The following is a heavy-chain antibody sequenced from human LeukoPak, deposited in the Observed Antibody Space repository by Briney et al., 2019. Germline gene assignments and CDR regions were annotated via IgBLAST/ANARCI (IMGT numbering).Heavy chain of an antibody. CDR1: GFTFDDYT. CDR2: ISWDGGST. CDR3: AKDISGTPGLYYYYGMDV. J-gene: IGHJ6*02. V-gene: IGHV3-43*01. Sequence: GGSLRLSCAASGFTFDDYTMHWVRQAPGKGLEWVSLISWDGGSTYYADSVKGRFTISRDNSKNSLYLQMNSLRTEDTALYYCAKDISGTPGLYYYYGMDVWGQGTTVTVSS.